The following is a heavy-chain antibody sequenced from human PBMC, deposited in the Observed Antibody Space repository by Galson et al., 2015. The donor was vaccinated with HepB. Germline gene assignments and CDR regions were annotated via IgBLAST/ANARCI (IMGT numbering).Heavy chain of an antibody. J-gene: IGHJ6*02. CDR2: LRRSSSTI. Sequence: SLRLSCAASGFTFSSYSMNWVRQAPGKGLEWVSYLRRSSSTIYYADSVKGRFTISRDNAKNSLYLQMNSLRAEDTAVYYCVVAAQGRYYYYGMDVWGQGTTVTVSS. CDR1: GFTFSSYS. CDR3: VVAAQGRYYYYGMDV. V-gene: IGHV3-48*04. D-gene: IGHD2-15*01.